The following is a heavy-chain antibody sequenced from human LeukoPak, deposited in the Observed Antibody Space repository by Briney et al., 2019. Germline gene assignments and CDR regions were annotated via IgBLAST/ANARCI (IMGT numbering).Heavy chain of an antibody. Sequence: ASVQVSCKASGYTFIHCYIHWVRPAPGQGLEWVGIINPSDASTTYSQKFQGRVSTTRNTSTSTVYMELSSLESDDTALYYCARHSLPGTTPFDYWGQGALVTVSS. CDR1: GYTFIHCY. D-gene: IGHD1-1*01. CDR2: INPSDAST. J-gene: IGHJ4*02. V-gene: IGHV1-46*01. CDR3: ARHSLPGTTPFDY.